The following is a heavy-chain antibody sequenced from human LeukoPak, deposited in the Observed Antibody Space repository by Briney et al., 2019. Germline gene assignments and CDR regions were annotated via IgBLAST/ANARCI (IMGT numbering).Heavy chain of an antibody. CDR2: ISYDGSNK. Sequence: PAGGSLRLSCAASGFTFSSYAMHWVRQAPGKGLEWVAVISYDGSNKYYADSVKGRFTISRDNSKNTLYLQMNSLRAEDTAVYYCASPPHITMVRGYWGQGTLVTVSS. CDR3: ASPPHITMVRGY. D-gene: IGHD3-10*01. CDR1: GFTFSSYA. V-gene: IGHV3-30-3*01. J-gene: IGHJ4*02.